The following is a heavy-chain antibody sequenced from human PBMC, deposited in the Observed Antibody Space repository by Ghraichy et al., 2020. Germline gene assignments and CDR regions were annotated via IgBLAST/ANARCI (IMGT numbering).Heavy chain of an antibody. J-gene: IGHJ6*02. V-gene: IGHV1-18*01. D-gene: IGHD6-6*01. CDR1: GGTFSSYA. CDR3: ARRSSSSLYYGMDV. CDR2: ISAYNGNT. Sequence: ASVKVSCKASGGTFSSYAISWVRQAPGQGLEWMGGISAYNGNTNYAQKLQGRVTMTTDTSTSTAYMELRSLRSDDTAVYYCARRSSSSLYYGMDVWGQGTTVTVSS.